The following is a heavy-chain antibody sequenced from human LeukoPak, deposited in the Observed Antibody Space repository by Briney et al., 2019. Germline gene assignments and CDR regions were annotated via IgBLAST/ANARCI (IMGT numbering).Heavy chain of an antibody. CDR1: GDTFSNYT. J-gene: IGHJ6*02. CDR2: IIPIFGTA. V-gene: IGHV1-69*13. D-gene: IGHD3-10*01. CDR3: ARDSIQHGDYGMDV. Sequence: SVKVSCTASGDTFSNYTISWVRQAPGQGLEWMGGIIPIFGTANYAQKFQGRVTITADESTSTAYMELSSLRSEDTAVYYCARDSIQHGDYGMDVWGQGTTVTVSS.